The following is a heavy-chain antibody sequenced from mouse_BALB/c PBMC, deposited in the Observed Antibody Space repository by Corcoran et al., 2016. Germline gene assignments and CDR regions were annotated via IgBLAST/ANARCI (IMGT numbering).Heavy chain of an antibody. Sequence: EVKLLESGGGLVQPGGSLNLSCAASGFDFSRYWMSWARQAPGKGQEWIGEINPGSSTINYTPSLKDKFIISRDNAKNTLYLQMSKVRSEDTALYYCARQGKDAMDYWGQGTSVTVSS. J-gene: IGHJ4*01. CDR1: GFDFSRYW. CDR3: ARQGKDAMDY. CDR2: INPGSSTI. D-gene: IGHD1-3*01. V-gene: IGHV4-2*02.